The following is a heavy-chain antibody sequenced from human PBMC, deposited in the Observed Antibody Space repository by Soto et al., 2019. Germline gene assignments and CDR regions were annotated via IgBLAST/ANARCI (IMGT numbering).Heavy chain of an antibody. J-gene: IGHJ4*02. CDR1: GGSISSYY. V-gene: IGHV4-59*01. CDR2: IYYSGST. CDR3: ARGGTPWPYPEKAAHLDY. D-gene: IGHD3-16*01. Sequence: SETLSLTCTVSGGSISSYYWSWIRQPPGKGLEWIGYIYYSGSTNYNPSLKSRVTISVDTSKNQFSLKLSSVTAADTAVYYCARGGTPWPYPEKAAHLDYWGQGTLVTVSS.